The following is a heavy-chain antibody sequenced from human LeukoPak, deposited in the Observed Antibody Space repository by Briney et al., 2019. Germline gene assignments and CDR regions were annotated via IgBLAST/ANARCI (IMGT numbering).Heavy chain of an antibody. D-gene: IGHD6-25*01. V-gene: IGHV3-33*01. CDR2: IWYDGSNK. CDR1: GFTFSSYG. J-gene: IGHJ4*02. CDR3: ARDSAATASYFDY. Sequence: PGRSLRLSCAAPGFTFSSYGMHWVRQAPGKGLEWVAVIWYDGSNKYYADSVKGRFTISRDNSKNTLYLQMNSLRAEDTAVYYCARDSAATASYFDYWGQGTLVTVSS.